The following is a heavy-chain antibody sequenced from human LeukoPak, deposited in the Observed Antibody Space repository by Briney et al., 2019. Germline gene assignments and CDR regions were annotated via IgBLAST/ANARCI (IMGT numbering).Heavy chain of an antibody. CDR2: IRGSGDRT. V-gene: IGHV3-23*01. CDR1: GFTFSSYA. CDR3: AKVRWDNSGWYYLDS. D-gene: IGHD6-19*01. Sequence: PGGSLRLSCAASGFTFSSYAMSWVRQAPGKGLEWVSAIRGSGDRTHYADSVKGRFTISRDNSKNTLYLQMNSLRAEDTAVYYCAKVRWDNSGWYYLDSWGQGTLVTVSS. J-gene: IGHJ4*02.